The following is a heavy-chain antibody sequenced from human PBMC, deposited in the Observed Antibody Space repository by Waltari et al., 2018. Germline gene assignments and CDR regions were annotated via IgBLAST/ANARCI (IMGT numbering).Heavy chain of an antibody. J-gene: IGHJ4*02. CDR3: ASSYYDILTGYGGGGFDY. V-gene: IGHV4-59*01. D-gene: IGHD3-9*01. CDR1: GGSISSYY. Sequence: QVQLQESGPGLVKPSETLSLTCTVSGGSISSYYWSWIRQPPGKGLEWIGYIYYSGSTNYSPSLKSRVTISVDTSKNQFSLKLSSVTAADTAVYYCASSYYDILTGYGGGGFDYWGQGTLVTVSS. CDR2: IYYSGST.